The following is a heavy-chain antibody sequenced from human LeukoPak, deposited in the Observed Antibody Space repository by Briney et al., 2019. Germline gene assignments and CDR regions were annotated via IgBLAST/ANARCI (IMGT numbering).Heavy chain of an antibody. Sequence: GGSLRLSCAASGFTFSSYAMHWVRQAPGKGLEWVAVISYDGSNKSYADSVKGRFTISRDNSKNTLYLQMNSLRAEDTAVYYCARARGVRGVIDYWGQGTLVTVSS. J-gene: IGHJ4*02. D-gene: IGHD3-10*01. CDR1: GFTFSSYA. V-gene: IGHV3-30-3*01. CDR2: ISYDGSNK. CDR3: ARARGVRGVIDY.